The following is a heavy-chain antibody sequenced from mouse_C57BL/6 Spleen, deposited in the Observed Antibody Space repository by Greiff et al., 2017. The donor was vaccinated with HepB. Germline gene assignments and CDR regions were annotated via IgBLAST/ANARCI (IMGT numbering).Heavy chain of an antibody. J-gene: IGHJ1*03. CDR3: ARKDYYGSSEYFDV. D-gene: IGHD1-1*01. CDR1: GYTFTSYW. V-gene: IGHV1-64*01. Sequence: QVHVKQPGAELVKPGASVKLSCKASGYTFTSYWMHWVKQRPGQGLEWIGMIHPNSGSTNYNEKFKSKATLTVDKSSSTAYMQLSSLTSEDSAVYYCARKDYYGSSEYFDVWGTGTTVTVSS. CDR2: IHPNSGST.